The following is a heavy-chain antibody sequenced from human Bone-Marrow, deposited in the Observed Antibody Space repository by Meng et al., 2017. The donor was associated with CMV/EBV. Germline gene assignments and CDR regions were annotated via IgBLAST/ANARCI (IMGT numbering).Heavy chain of an antibody. CDR1: GFTFSSYW. J-gene: IGHJ4*02. V-gene: IGHV3-74*01. CDR3: VRPRYTGNEHTY. CDR2: INNDGSTT. Sequence: CAASGFTFSSYWMHWVRQAPGKGLVWVSRINNDGSTTIYADSVKGRFTISRDNARNTLYLQMNSLRAEDTAVYYCVRPRYTGNEHTYWGRGTLVTVSS. D-gene: IGHD5-12*01.